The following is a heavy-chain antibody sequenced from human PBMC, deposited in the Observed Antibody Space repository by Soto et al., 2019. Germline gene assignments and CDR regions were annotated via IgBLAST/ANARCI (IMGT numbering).Heavy chain of an antibody. CDR1: GFTFGNYA. V-gene: IGHV3-23*01. Sequence: EVQLLESGGDLVQPGGSLRLSCAASGFTFGNYAMSWVRQAPGKGLEWVSNIGGSGGGTYYAGSVKDRFTISRDNSEDTLYLLMNSLRAEDTAVYYCARCLGVVHCTNGIWQPFQHGGQGSLVTVSS. CDR3: ARCLGVVHCTNGIWQPFQH. J-gene: IGHJ1*01. D-gene: IGHD2-8*01. CDR2: IGGSGGGT.